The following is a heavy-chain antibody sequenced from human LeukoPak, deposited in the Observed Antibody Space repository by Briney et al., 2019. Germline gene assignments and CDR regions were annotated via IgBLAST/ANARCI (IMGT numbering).Heavy chain of an antibody. J-gene: IGHJ6*03. CDR3: ARVGFSKFYHHMDV. Sequence: ASVKVSCKASGYTFTNYYLHWVRQAPGQGLEWLGWISAYTGDTKYAQNLQGRVNITTDTSTSTAYMELKSLRSDDTAVYYCARVGFSKFYHHMDVWGKGTTVTVSS. V-gene: IGHV1-18*04. CDR1: GYTFTNYY. CDR2: ISAYTGDT. D-gene: IGHD4-11*01.